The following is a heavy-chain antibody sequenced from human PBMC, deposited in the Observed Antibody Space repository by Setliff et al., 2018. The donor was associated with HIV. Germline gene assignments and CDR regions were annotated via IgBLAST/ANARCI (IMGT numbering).Heavy chain of an antibody. V-gene: IGHV1-18*04. Sequence: ASVKVSCKASGYTFINYGINWLRQAPGQGLEWMGWINTYNGNTKYGQKFQGSVTMTTDTSTSTVYMELRSLTSDDTALYYCNIYYYYMDVWGRGTTVTVSS. CDR3: NIYYYYMDV. CDR2: INTYNGNT. J-gene: IGHJ6*03. CDR1: GYTFINYG.